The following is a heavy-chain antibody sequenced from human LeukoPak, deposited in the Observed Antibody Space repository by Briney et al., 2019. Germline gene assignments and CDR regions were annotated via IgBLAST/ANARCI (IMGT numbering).Heavy chain of an antibody. CDR1: GFTFDDYG. V-gene: IGHV3-20*04. J-gene: IGHJ4*02. Sequence: GGSLRLSCAASGFTFDDYGMSWVRQAPGKGLEWVSGISWSGGNTGYADSVKGRFTISRDNAKDSLYLQMNSLRAEDTAVYYCARVLHKRNYDSSVYYGYWGQGTLVTVSS. CDR2: ISWSGGNT. D-gene: IGHD3-22*01. CDR3: ARVLHKRNYDSSVYYGY.